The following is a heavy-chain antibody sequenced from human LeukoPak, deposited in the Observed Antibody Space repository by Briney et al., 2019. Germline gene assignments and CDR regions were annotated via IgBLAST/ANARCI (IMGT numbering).Heavy chain of an antibody. Sequence: GGSLRLSCAASGFTFSDYYMRWIRQAPGKGLEWVSYISSSGSTIYYADSVKGRFTISRDNAKNSLYLQMNSLRAEDTAVYYCARYIAVAANDAFDIWGQGTMVTVSS. V-gene: IGHV3-11*04. CDR1: GFTFSDYY. CDR3: ARYIAVAANDAFDI. CDR2: ISSSGSTI. J-gene: IGHJ3*02. D-gene: IGHD6-19*01.